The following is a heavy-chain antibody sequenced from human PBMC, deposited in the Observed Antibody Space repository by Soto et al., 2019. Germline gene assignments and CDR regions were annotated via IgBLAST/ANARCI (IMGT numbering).Heavy chain of an antibody. V-gene: IGHV3-11*06. Sequence: VGSLRLSCAASGFNFSDYYISWIRQAPGKGLEWLSYISGSSDNTNYADSVKGRFTISRDNAKKSLYLEMNSLRSEDTAVYYCATITMMTWGQGTLVTVSS. D-gene: IGHD3-22*01. CDR3: ATITMMT. CDR1: GFNFSDYY. J-gene: IGHJ5*02. CDR2: ISGSSDNT.